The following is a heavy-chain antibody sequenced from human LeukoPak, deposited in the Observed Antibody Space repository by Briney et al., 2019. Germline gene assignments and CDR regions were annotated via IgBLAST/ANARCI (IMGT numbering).Heavy chain of an antibody. D-gene: IGHD3-16*01. Sequence: ASVKVSCKASGYTFTSYDINWVRQATGQGLEWMGWTNPNSGNTGYAQKFQGRVTMTRNTSISTAYMELSSLRSEDTAVYYCATFSDYVWGSYLPDYWGQGTLVTVSS. J-gene: IGHJ4*02. V-gene: IGHV1-8*01. CDR3: ATFSDYVWGSYLPDY. CDR1: GYTFTSYD. CDR2: TNPNSGNT.